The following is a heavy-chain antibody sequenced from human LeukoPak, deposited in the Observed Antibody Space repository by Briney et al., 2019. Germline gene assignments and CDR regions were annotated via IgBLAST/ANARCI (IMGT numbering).Heavy chain of an antibody. CDR2: FDPEDGET. D-gene: IGHD3-22*01. CDR3: ATTSYYYDSSGYPPDAFDI. Sequence: ASVKVSCKVSGYTLTELSMHWVRQAPGKGLEWMGGFDPEDGETIYAQKFQGRVTMTEDTSTDTAYMELSSLRSEDTAVYYRATTSYYYDSSGYPPDAFDIWGQGTMVTVSS. CDR1: GYTLTELS. V-gene: IGHV1-24*01. J-gene: IGHJ3*02.